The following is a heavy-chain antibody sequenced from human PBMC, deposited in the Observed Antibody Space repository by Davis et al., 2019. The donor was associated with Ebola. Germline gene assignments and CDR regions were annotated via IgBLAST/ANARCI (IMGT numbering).Heavy chain of an antibody. J-gene: IGHJ5*02. CDR1: GFTFSSYA. Sequence: GESLKISCAASGFTFSSYAMSWVRQAPGKGLEWVSAISGSGGSTYYADSVKGRFTISRDNSKNTLYLQMNSLRAEDTAVYYCAREITMVGAIDPWGQGTLVTVSS. CDR3: AREITMVGAIDP. V-gene: IGHV3-23*01. D-gene: IGHD3-10*02. CDR2: ISGSGGST.